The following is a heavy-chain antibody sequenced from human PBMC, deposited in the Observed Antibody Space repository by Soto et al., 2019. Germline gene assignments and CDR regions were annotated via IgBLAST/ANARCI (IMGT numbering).Heavy chain of an antibody. J-gene: IGHJ6*03. CDR3: ARSNYGDHYYYYYMDV. V-gene: IGHV5-51*01. D-gene: IGHD4-17*01. CDR2: IYPGDSDT. Sequence: PGEPLKISCNGSGYSCTSYWVGWVRQMPGKGLEWMGIIYPGDSDTRYSPSFQGQVTISADKSISTAYLQWSSLKASDTAMYYCARSNYGDHYYYYYMDVWGKGTTVTVSS. CDR1: GYSCTSYW.